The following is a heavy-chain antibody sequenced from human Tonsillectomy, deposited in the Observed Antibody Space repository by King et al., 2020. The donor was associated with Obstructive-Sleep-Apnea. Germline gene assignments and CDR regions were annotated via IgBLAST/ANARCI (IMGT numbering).Heavy chain of an antibody. V-gene: IGHV3-7*03. J-gene: IGHJ4*02. Sequence: VQLVESGETVVQPGGSLRLSCAASGFTFSDYWMMWARQAPGKGLEWVAIMSKTGDQRHYVGSVTGRFTVSRVNAKNSLYLQMNRLRVEDTAVYYCTRDARGSADSHWGPGTLVTVSS. CDR3: TRDARGSADSH. CDR1: GFTFSDYW. D-gene: IGHD3-16*01. CDR2: MSKTGDQR.